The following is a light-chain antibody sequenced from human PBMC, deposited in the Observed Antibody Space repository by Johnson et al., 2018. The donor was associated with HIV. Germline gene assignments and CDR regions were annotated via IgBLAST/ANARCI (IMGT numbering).Light chain of an antibody. Sequence: QSVLTQPPSVSAAPGQKVNISCSGSSSNIGNNYVSWYQQLPGTAPKLLIYDNNKRPSGIPDRFSGSKFGTSATLGITGLQTGDEADYYCGTWDSSLSAGVFGTGTKVTVL. CDR2: DNN. V-gene: IGLV1-51*01. CDR1: SSNIGNNY. CDR3: GTWDSSLSAGV. J-gene: IGLJ1*01.